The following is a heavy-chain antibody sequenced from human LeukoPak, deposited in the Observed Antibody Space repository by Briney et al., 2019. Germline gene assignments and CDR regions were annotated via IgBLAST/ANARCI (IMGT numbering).Heavy chain of an antibody. J-gene: IGHJ4*02. Sequence: ASVKVSCKASGGTFSSYAISWVRQAPGQGLEWMGWISAYNGNTNYAQKLQGRVTMTTDTSTSTAYMELRSLRSDDTAVYYCARDLKGGYDFWSGYGRSYYFDYWGQGTLVTVSS. CDR1: GGTFSSYA. CDR3: ARDLKGGYDFWSGYGRSYYFDY. CDR2: ISAYNGNT. D-gene: IGHD3-3*01. V-gene: IGHV1-18*01.